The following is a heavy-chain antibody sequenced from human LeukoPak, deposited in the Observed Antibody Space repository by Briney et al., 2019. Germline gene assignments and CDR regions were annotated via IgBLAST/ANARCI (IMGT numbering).Heavy chain of an antibody. V-gene: IGHV3-23*01. D-gene: IGHD1-26*01. J-gene: IGHJ4*02. CDR3: AKSTFSGSSALDY. Sequence: PGGALRLSCAASGFIFSNYAMSWVRQAPGKGLDWVSTFSGSGDSTYYADSVKGRFTVSRDNSKNTLYLQMNSLRAEDTAVYYCAKSTFSGSSALDYWGQGTLVTVSS. CDR2: FSGSGDST. CDR1: GFIFSNYA.